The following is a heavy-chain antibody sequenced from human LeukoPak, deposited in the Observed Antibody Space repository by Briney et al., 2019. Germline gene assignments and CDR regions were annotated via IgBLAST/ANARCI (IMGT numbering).Heavy chain of an antibody. V-gene: IGHV3-23*01. CDR1: GFTFSSYA. Sequence: QPGGSLRLSCAVSGFTFSSYAMSWVRQAPGKGLEWVSTISGSGGSTYYADSVKGRFTISRDNSKNTLYLQMISLRAEDTAVYYCAKDLRVVSGYSNTDSWGQGTQVTVSS. D-gene: IGHD3-22*01. CDR2: ISGSGGST. J-gene: IGHJ4*02. CDR3: AKDLRVVSGYSNTDS.